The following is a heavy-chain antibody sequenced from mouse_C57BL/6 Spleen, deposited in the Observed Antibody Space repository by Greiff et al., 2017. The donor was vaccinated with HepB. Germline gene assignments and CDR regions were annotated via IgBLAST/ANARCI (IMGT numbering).Heavy chain of an antibody. CDR1: GFTFSDYY. CDR3: ARDRSTTVVADAMDY. D-gene: IGHD1-1*01. CDR2: INYDGSST. J-gene: IGHJ4*01. Sequence: EVNLVESEGGLVQPGSSMKLSCTASGFTFSDYYMAWVRQVPEKGLEWVANINYDGSSTYYLDSLKSRFIISRDNAKNILYLQMSSLKSEDTATYYCARDRSTTVVADAMDYWGQGTSVTVSS. V-gene: IGHV5-16*01.